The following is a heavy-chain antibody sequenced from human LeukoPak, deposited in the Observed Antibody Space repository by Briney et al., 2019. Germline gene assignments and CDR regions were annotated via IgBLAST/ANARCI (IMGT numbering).Heavy chain of an antibody. CDR1: GGSISSYY. CDR3: ARIYYSSSYDYWYFDL. Sequence: SEALSLTCTVSGGSISSYYWSWIRQPAGKGLEWIGRIYTSGSTNYNPSLKSRVTISVDTSKNQFSLKLTSVTAADTAVYYCARIYYSSSYDYWYFDLWGRGTLVTVSS. CDR2: IYTSGST. V-gene: IGHV4-4*07. D-gene: IGHD6-13*01. J-gene: IGHJ2*01.